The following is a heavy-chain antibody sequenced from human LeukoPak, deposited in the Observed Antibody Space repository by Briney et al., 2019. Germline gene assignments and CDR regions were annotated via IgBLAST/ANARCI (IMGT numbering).Heavy chain of an antibody. CDR1: GGSVSSSH. CDR3: TRGYYEPFDR. D-gene: IGHD3-22*01. Sequence: SETLSLNCTVSGGSVSSSHWNWIRQPPGKGLEWIGNVDYSGSTKYNPSLRSRVTMSLDTSNNQFSLRLRSVTASDKALYYCTRGYYEPFDRWGQGTLLTVSS. J-gene: IGHJ4*02. V-gene: IGHV4-59*02. CDR2: VDYSGST.